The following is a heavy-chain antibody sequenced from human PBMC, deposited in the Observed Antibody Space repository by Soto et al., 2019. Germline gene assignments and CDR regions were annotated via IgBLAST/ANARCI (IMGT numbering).Heavy chain of an antibody. CDR2: IGTAGDT. J-gene: IGHJ3*02. Sequence: EVQLVESGGGLVQPGGSLRLTCAASGFTFSTYDMHWVRQPTGKGLEWVSAIGTAGDTYYPGSAKGRFTISRENAMNSLYLQMNSLRPGDTAVYYCAREQYCSRTSCQGSRALDIWGQGTMVTVSS. CDR3: AREQYCSRTSCQGSRALDI. V-gene: IGHV3-13*01. D-gene: IGHD2-2*01. CDR1: GFTFSTYD.